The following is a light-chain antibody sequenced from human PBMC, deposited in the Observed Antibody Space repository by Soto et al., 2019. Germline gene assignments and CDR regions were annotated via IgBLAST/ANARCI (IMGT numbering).Light chain of an antibody. CDR1: SSDVGGYNH. V-gene: IGLV2-14*01. CDR3: VSYTSRTTYV. J-gene: IGLJ1*01. Sequence: QSVLTQPASVSDSPGQSVTISCTGTSSDVGGYNHVSWYQQHPGKAPKLMIYDVTNRPSGVSNRFSGSKSGSTASLIISGLQAEDEADYYCVSYTSRTTYVFGTGTKVTVL. CDR2: DVT.